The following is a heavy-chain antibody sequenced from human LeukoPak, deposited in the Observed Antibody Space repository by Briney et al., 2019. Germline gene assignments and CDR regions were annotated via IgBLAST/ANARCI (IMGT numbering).Heavy chain of an antibody. CDR2: IFDSGST. Sequence: SETLSLTCAVSGYSISSGYYWGWIRQPPGKGLEWIGSIFDSGSTYYNPSLKSRVTISVDKSKNHFSLKLSSVTAADTAVYYCARSLSRGYSGFRVSPFDYWGQGTLVTVSS. J-gene: IGHJ4*02. CDR3: ARSLSRGYSGFRVSPFDY. D-gene: IGHD5-12*01. V-gene: IGHV4-38-2*01. CDR1: GYSISSGYY.